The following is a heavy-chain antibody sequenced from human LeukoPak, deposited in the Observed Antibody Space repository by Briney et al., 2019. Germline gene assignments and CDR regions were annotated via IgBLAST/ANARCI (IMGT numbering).Heavy chain of an antibody. V-gene: IGHV3-15*01. CDR1: GFTFSNAW. CDR3: TTDPGSYCSSTSCYFDY. J-gene: IGHJ4*02. CDR2: IKSKTDGGTT. D-gene: IGHD2-2*01. Sequence: PGGPLRLSCAASGFTFSNAWMSWVRQAPGKGLEWVGRIKSKTDGGTTDYAAPVKGRFTISRDDSKNTLYLQMNSLKTEDTAVYYCTTDPGSYCSSTSCYFDYWGQGTLVTVSS.